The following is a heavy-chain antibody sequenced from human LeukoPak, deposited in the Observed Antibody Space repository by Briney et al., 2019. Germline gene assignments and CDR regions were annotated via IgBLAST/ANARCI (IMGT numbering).Heavy chain of an antibody. D-gene: IGHD3-10*01. J-gene: IGHJ4*02. CDR1: GGSISSYY. CDR2: IYYSGST. V-gene: IGHV4-59*08. Sequence: SETLSLTCTVSGGSISSYYWSRIRQPPGKGLEWIGYIYYSGSTNYNPSLKSRVTISVDTSKNQFSLKLSSVTAADTAVYYCARHEAKSGKFDYWGQGTLVTVSS. CDR3: ARHEAKSGKFDY.